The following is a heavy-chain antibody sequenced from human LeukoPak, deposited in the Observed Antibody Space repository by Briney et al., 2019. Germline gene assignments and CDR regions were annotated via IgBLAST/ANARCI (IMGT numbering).Heavy chain of an antibody. V-gene: IGHV3-23*01. J-gene: IGHJ4*02. D-gene: IGHD4-23*01. CDR3: ANSYGGNSGGFDY. CDR1: GFTFSSYS. Sequence: GGSLRLSCAASGFTFSSYSMNWVRQAPGKGLEWVSAISGSGGSTYYADSVKGRFTISRDNSKNTLYLQMNSLRAEDTAVYYCANSYGGNSGGFDYWGQGTLVTVSS. CDR2: ISGSGGST.